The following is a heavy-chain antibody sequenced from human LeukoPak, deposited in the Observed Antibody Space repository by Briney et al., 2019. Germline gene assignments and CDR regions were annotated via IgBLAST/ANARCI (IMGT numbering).Heavy chain of an antibody. CDR3: ARLGVTTAHY. D-gene: IGHD4-11*01. J-gene: IGHJ4*02. Sequence: SETLSLTSAVYGGSFSGYYWSWIRQPPGKGLEWIGEINHSGSTNYNPSLKSRVTISVDTSKNQFSLKLSSVTAADTAVYYCARLGVTTAHYWGQGILSPSPQ. CDR2: INHSGST. CDR1: GGSFSGYY. V-gene: IGHV4-34*01.